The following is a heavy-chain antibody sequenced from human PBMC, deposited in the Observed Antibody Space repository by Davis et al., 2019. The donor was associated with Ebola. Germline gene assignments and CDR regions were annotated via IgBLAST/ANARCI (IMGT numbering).Heavy chain of an antibody. CDR2: IGSGSGNI. V-gene: IGHV3-21*01. J-gene: IGHJ4*02. CDR1: GLSISRFS. CDR3: LGRSFDY. Sequence: PGGSLRLSCVASGLSISRFSMNWVRQASGKGLEWVASIGSGSGNIYYADSVKGRFTISRDDAANSLYLQMNSLRADDTAMYYCLGRSFDYWGQGTLVTVSS.